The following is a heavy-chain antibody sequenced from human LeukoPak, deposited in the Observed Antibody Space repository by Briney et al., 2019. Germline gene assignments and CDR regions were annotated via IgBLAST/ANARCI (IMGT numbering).Heavy chain of an antibody. D-gene: IGHD5-18*01. J-gene: IGHJ6*03. CDR2: IRYDGSNK. V-gene: IGHV3-30*02. CDR1: GFTFSSYG. Sequence: PGGSLRLSCAASGFTFSSYGMHWVRQAPGKGLEWVTFIRYDGSNKYYADSVKGRFTISRDNSKNTLYLQMNSLRAEDTAVYYCAKDSDVIQLWSLGAYYYYYYMDVWGKGTTVTVSS. CDR3: AKDSDVIQLWSLGAYYYYYYMDV.